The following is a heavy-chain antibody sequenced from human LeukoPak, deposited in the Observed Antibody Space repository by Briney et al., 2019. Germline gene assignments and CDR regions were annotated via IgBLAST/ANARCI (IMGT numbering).Heavy chain of an antibody. CDR2: IYPGDSDT. CDR3: ATTTTRGIPHYFDY. D-gene: IGHD1-1*01. J-gene: IGHJ4*02. CDR1: GYSFANYW. V-gene: IGHV5-51*01. Sequence: GESLKISCKGSGYSFANYWIVWGRQMPGKGLECMGIIYPGDSDTRYRPSFQGQVTISADKSISTAYLQWSGLKTSDTAMYYCATTTTRGIPHYFDYWGQGTLVTVSS.